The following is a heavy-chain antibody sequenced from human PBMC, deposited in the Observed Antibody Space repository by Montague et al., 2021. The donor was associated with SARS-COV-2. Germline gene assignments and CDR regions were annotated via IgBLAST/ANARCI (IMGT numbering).Heavy chain of an antibody. V-gene: IGHV6-1*01. CDR3: ASGRMVPYSSSWTTLYYYYGMDV. CDR1: GDSVSSNSAA. D-gene: IGHD6-13*01. J-gene: IGHJ6*02. Sequence: CAISGDSVSSNSAAWNWIRQSPSRGLEWLGRTYYRSKWYNDYAVSVKSRITINPDTSKNQFSLQLNPVTPEGTAVYYCASGRMVPYSSSWTTLYYYYGMDVWGQGTTVTVSS. CDR2: TYYRSKWYN.